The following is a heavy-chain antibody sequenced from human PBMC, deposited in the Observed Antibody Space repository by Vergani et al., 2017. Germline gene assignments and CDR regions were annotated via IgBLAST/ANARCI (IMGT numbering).Heavy chain of an antibody. J-gene: IGHJ5*02. Sequence: QVQLQESGPGLVKPSQTLSLTCTVPGGSITSGGYYWSWIRPHPGKGLEWIGSIYYSGSTDYNPSLKSRVTISGDTSKTQFSLKLSSVPAADTAVYYCAGSMVRGGEPFDPWGQGTLVTVSS. CDR2: IYYSGST. V-gene: IGHV4-31*03. CDR3: AGSMVRGGEPFDP. CDR1: GGSITSGGYY. D-gene: IGHD3-10*01.